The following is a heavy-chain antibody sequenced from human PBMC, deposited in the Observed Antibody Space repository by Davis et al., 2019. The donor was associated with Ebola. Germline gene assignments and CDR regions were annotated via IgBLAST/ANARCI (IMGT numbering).Heavy chain of an antibody. Sequence: GESLKISCAASGFTFSSYWMHWVRQVFGKGLAWVSRIKSDGSRTDYADSVMGRFTISRDNAKNTLYLQMNSLRAEDTAVYYCATGGLVPAAEGGAFDIWGHGTMVTVSS. CDR3: ATGGLVPAAEGGAFDI. V-gene: IGHV3-74*01. CDR1: GFTFSSYW. J-gene: IGHJ3*02. D-gene: IGHD2-2*01. CDR2: IKSDGSRT.